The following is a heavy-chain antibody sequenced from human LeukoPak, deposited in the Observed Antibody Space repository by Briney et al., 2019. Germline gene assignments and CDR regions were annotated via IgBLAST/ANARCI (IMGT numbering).Heavy chain of an antibody. CDR1: GFTFSVYA. D-gene: IGHD3-22*01. V-gene: IGHV3-23*01. CDR3: ATQPRTTMIVVVRERVFDY. CDR2: ISGSGDNNDNT. Sequence: GGSLRLSCAASGFTFSVYAMSWVRQAPGKGLEWVSAISGSGDNNDNTYYADSVKGRFTISRDNSKNTLYLQMNSLRAEDTAVYYCATQPRTTMIVVVRERVFDYWGQGTLVTVSS. J-gene: IGHJ4*02.